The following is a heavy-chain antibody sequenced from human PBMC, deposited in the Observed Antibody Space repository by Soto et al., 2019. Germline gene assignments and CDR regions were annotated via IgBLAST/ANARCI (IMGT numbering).Heavy chain of an antibody. D-gene: IGHD2-15*01. CDR2: MNPNSANT. CDR3: AGEGGRGRDV. Sequence: QVQLVQSGDEVKKPGASVKVSCKASGYTFTSYDINWVRQATGQGLEWMGWMNPNSANTGYAQKFQGRVTMTRKTAIRRAMLNLARLSCEYITVYYSAGEGGRGRDVVGLGTTVTVSS. V-gene: IGHV1-8*01. J-gene: IGHJ6*02. CDR1: GYTFTSYD.